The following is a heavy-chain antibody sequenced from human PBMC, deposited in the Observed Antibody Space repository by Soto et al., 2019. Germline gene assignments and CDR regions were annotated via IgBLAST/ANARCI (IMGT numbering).Heavy chain of an antibody. D-gene: IGHD5-12*01. CDR2: ISGSGGST. V-gene: IGHV3-23*01. CDR1: GFTFSSYA. J-gene: IGHJ4*02. CDR3: AKDEDGYNPHPFDY. Sequence: PGGSLRLSCAASGFTFSSYAMSWVRQAPGKGLEWVSGISGSGGSTYYADSVKGRFTISRDNSKNTQYLQMNSLRAEDTAVYYCAKDEDGYNPHPFDYWGQGTLVTVSS.